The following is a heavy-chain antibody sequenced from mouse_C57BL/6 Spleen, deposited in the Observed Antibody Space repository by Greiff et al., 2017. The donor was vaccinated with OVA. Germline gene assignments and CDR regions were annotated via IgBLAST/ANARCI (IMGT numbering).Heavy chain of an antibody. CDR2: INPNNGGT. Sequence: EVQLQQSGPELVKPGASVKISCKASGYTFTDYYMNWVKQSHGKSLEWIGDINPNNGGTSYNQQFKGKATLTVDKSSSTAYMELRSLTSEDSAVYYCAREGPYGNYAAWFAYWGQGTLVTVSA. CDR1: GYTFTDYY. J-gene: IGHJ3*01. CDR3: AREGPYGNYAAWFAY. D-gene: IGHD2-1*01. V-gene: IGHV1-26*01.